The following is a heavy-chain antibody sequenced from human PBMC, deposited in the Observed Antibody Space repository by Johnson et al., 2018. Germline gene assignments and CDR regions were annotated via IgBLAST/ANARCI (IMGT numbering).Heavy chain of an antibody. CDR3: SKSLFSNWGTPIEY. J-gene: IGHJ4*02. Sequence: QVRLGQSGGGVVQPGTSLRLSCTTSGFTLSSHGMQWVRQAPGKGLDWVALMSFDGSNTYYADSVKGRFTISKDDSKNTLYLQMNGLRDEDTAGYYCSKSLFSNWGTPIEYCGQVTLVTVSS. V-gene: IGHV3-30*18. CDR2: MSFDGSNT. CDR1: GFTLSSHG. D-gene: IGHD7-27*01.